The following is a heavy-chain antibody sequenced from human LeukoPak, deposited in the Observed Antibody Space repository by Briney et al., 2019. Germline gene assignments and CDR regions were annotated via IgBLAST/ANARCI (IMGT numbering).Heavy chain of an antibody. D-gene: IGHD4-17*01. CDR2: ISGSGGST. CDR1: GFTFSSYG. J-gene: IGHJ6*03. V-gene: IGHV3-23*01. CDR3: AKGSQSTTVTTYYYYYYMDV. Sequence: GGSLRLSCAASGFTFSSYGMSWVRQAPGKGLEWVSAISGSGGSTYYADSVKGRFTISRDNSKNTLYLQMNSLRAEDTAVYYCAKGSQSTTVTTYYYYYYMDVWGKGTTVTISS.